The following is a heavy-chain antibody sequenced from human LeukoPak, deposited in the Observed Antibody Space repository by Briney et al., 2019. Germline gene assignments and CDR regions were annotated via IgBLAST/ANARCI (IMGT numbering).Heavy chain of an antibody. D-gene: IGHD3-22*01. J-gene: IGHJ4*02. CDR3: ARGRGGYYDSSGYYFDY. V-gene: IGHV4-31*03. Sequence: SETLSLTCTVSGGSISSGSYYWSWIRQHPGKGLEWIGYIYYSGSTYYNPSLKSRVTISVDTSKNQFSLKLSSVTAADTAVYYCARGRGGYYDSSGYYFDYWGQGTLVTVSS. CDR1: GGSISSGSYY. CDR2: IYYSGST.